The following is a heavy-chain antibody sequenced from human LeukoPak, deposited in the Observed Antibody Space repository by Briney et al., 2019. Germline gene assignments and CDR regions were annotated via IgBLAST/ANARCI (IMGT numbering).Heavy chain of an antibody. V-gene: IGHV4-38-2*01. CDR2: IYHTGNT. CDR3: GRSYSGWQGHNNWFDP. D-gene: IGHD6-19*01. Sequence: PSETLSLTCAVSDYSISGDSYWGWLRKPPGKGLEWIGDIYHTGNTYYNPSLRSRVTISVDTSKNQFSLKVRSVTAADTAVYYCGRSYSGWQGHNNWFDPWGQGTLVSVSS. CDR1: DYSISGDSY. J-gene: IGHJ5*02.